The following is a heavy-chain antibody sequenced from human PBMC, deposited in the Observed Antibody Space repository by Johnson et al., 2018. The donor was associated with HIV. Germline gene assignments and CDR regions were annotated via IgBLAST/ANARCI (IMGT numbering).Heavy chain of an antibody. CDR1: GFTFDDYG. CDR3: ARYCSGGSCYSVWQKNYAFDI. V-gene: IGHV3-20*04. J-gene: IGHJ3*02. CDR2: INWNGDST. D-gene: IGHD2-15*01. Sequence: EMQLVESGGGVMRPGGSLRLSCAASGFTFDDYGVSWVRQAPGKGLEWVSGINWNGDSTDYADSVKGRFTISRDNAKNSLFLQMNSLRAEDTALYYCARYCSGGSCYSVWQKNYAFDIWGQGTMVTVSS.